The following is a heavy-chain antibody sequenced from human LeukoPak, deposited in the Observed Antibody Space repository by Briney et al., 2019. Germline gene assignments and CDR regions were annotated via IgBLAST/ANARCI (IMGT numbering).Heavy chain of an antibody. Sequence: SSETLSLTCTVSGGSISSGSYYWRWIRQPAGKGLEWIGRIYTSGSTNYNPSLKSRVTISVDTSKNQFSLKLSSVTAADTAVYYCAREADPLKLERPRWGYYGMDVWGQGTTVTVSS. D-gene: IGHD1-1*01. CDR3: AREADPLKLERPRWGYYGMDV. V-gene: IGHV4-61*02. CDR1: GGSISSGSYY. J-gene: IGHJ6*02. CDR2: IYTSGST.